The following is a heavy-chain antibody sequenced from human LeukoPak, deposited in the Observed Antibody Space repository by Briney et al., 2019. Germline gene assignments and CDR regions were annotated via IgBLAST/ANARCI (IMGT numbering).Heavy chain of an antibody. CDR2: ISSSSSYI. CDR1: GFTFSSYS. CDR3: ASKYSSSWYMSAGFDP. Sequence: GGSLRLSCAASGFTFSSYSMNWVRQAPGKGLEWVSSISSSSSYIYYADSVKGRFTISRDNAKNSLYLQMNSLRAEDTAVYYCASKYSSSWYMSAGFDPWGQGTLVTVSS. D-gene: IGHD6-13*01. V-gene: IGHV3-21*01. J-gene: IGHJ5*02.